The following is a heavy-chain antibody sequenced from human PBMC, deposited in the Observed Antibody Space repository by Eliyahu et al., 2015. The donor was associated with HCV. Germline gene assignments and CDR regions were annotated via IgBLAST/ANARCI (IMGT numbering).Heavy chain of an antibody. D-gene: IGHD6-19*01. V-gene: IGHV3-30*04. Sequence: QVQLVESGGGVVQPGRSLRXSXAAXGFTFSSYAMHWVRQAPGKGLEWVAVISYDGSNKYYADSVKGRFTISRDNSKNTLYLQMNSLRAEDTAVYYCARDRIAVAGSYYFDYWGQGTLVTVSS. CDR2: ISYDGSNK. CDR1: GFTFSSYA. J-gene: IGHJ4*02. CDR3: ARDRIAVAGSYYFDY.